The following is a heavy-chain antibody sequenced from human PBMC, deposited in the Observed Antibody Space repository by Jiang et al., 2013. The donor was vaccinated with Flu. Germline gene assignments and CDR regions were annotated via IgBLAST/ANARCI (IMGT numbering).Heavy chain of an antibody. J-gene: IGHJ5*02. CDR2: IYWDDDK. V-gene: IGHV2-5*02. D-gene: IGHD6-19*01. Sequence: KPTQTLTLTCTFSGFSLSTSGVGVGWIRQPPGKALEWLALIYWDDDKRYSPSLKSRLTITKDTSKNQVVLTMTNMDPVDTATYYCARTILIAVAEVWFDPWGQGTLVTVSS. CDR3: ARTILIAVAEVWFDP. CDR1: GFSLSTSGVG.